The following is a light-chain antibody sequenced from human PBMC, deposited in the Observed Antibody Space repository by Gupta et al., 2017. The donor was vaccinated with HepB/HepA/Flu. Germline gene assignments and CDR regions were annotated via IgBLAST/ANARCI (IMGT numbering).Light chain of an antibody. Sequence: DIQMTQSPSSLSASVGDRVTITCRASHDIATYLAWYQQQSGKGPRLLVYSASTRQSGVPSRFSGSGSGTDFTLSISSLQPEDVATYYCQKDNSAPITFGRGTKVEIK. CDR2: SAS. CDR3: QKDNSAPIT. V-gene: IGKV1-27*01. CDR1: HDIATY. J-gene: IGKJ4*01.